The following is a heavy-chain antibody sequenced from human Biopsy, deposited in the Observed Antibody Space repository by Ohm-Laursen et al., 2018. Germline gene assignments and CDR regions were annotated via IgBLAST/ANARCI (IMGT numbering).Heavy chain of an antibody. CDR2: IYYSVMT. D-gene: IGHD4-11*01. J-gene: IGHJ6*02. Sequence: SETLSLTCAVSGDSVTKYYWSWIRQPPGKGLEWIGHIYYSVMTNYNPSLQSRVSISVDTSRSQVSLTLSSVTAADTAVYYCARDSGILNYGNFKYYHYYGMDVWGQGTKVTVSS. CDR3: ARDSGILNYGNFKYYHYYGMDV. V-gene: IGHV4-59*02. CDR1: GDSVTKYY.